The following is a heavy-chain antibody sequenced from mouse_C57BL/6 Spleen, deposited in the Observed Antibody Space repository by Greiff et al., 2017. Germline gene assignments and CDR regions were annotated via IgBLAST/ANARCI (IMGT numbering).Heavy chain of an antibody. CDR1: GFTFSSYG. J-gene: IGHJ3*01. V-gene: IGHV5-6*02. CDR2: ISSGGSYT. CDR3: ARDDDEAY. Sequence: EVKLVESGGDLVKPGGSLKLSCAASGFTFSSYGMSWVRQTPDKRLEWVATISSGGSYTYYPDSVTGRFTISRDNAKNTLYLQMSSLKSEDTAMYYCARDDDEAYWGQGTLVTVSA. D-gene: IGHD2-4*01.